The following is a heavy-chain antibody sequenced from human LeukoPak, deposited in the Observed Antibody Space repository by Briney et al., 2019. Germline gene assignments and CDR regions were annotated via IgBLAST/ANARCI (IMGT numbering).Heavy chain of an antibody. CDR2: VSGAGDST. J-gene: IGHJ6*04. CDR3: AELGITMIGGV. Sequence: GGSLRLSCAASGFNFSKNAMTWVRQVPGKGLEWVSGVSGAGDSTYYADSVKGRVTISRDNSKSTLYLQMNSLRAEDTAVYYCAELGITMIGGVWGKGTTVTISS. CDR1: GFNFSKNA. V-gene: IGHV3-23*01. D-gene: IGHD3-10*02.